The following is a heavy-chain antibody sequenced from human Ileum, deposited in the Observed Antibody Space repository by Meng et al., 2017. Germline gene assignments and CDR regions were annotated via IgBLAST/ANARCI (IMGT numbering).Heavy chain of an antibody. CDR2: INTDTGNP. Sequence: QVQLVLSGSELKKPGASVKISCKASGYTFTKNGMNWVRQAPGQGLEWIGWINTDTGNPTYAQGFTGRFVFSLDTSVSTAYLQISSLKTEDTAVYYCAREPQRFDYWGQGTLVTVSS. J-gene: IGHJ4*02. V-gene: IGHV7-4-1*02. CDR3: AREPQRFDY. CDR1: GYTFTKNG.